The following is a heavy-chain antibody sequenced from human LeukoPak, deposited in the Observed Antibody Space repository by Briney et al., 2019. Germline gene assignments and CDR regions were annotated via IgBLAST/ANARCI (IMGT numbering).Heavy chain of an antibody. J-gene: IGHJ4*02. CDR1: GGSISSYY. CDR2: TYYSGST. D-gene: IGHD3-3*01. CDR3: ARVTVSTDFWSGYYSGLFDY. V-gene: IGHV4-59*12. Sequence: SETLSLTCTVSGGSISSYYWSWIRQPPGKGLEWIGYTYYSGSTNYNPSLKSRVTISVDTSKNQFSLKLSSVTAADTAVYYCARVTVSTDFWSGYYSGLFDYWGQGTLVTVSS.